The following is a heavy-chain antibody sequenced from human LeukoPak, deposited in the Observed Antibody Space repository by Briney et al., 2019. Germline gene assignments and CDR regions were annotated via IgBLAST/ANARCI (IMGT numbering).Heavy chain of an antibody. J-gene: IGHJ4*02. CDR3: AKDPVGATDRPNPDY. CDR1: GFTFSDDY. Sequence: GGSLRLSCAASGFTFSDDYMSWIRQAPGKGLEWVSYISSGGNTIYYADSVKGRFTISRDNAKNSLYLQMNSLRAEDTAVYYCAKDPVGATDRPNPDYWGQGTLVTVSS. CDR2: ISSGGNTI. D-gene: IGHD1-26*01. V-gene: IGHV3-11*01.